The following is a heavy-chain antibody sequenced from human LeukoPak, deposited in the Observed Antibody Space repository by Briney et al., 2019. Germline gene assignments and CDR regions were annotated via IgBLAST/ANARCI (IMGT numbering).Heavy chain of an antibody. CDR2: ITSSGGT. CDR1: GFTFSSSA. J-gene: IGHJ4*02. CDR3: AKGHSYGHFDY. Sequence: GGSLRLSCVASGFTFSSSAMGWVRQAPGKGLEWVSSITSSGGTYYTDSVKGRFTISRDNSKDTLYLQMNSLRAEDTAVYYCAKGHSYGHFDYWGQGTLVTVSS. V-gene: IGHV3-23*01. D-gene: IGHD5-18*01.